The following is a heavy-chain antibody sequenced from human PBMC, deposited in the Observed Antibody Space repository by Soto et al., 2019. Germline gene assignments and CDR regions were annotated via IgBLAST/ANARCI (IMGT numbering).Heavy chain of an antibody. Sequence: QVQLVQSGAEVKEPGASVKVSCTASGYTFTSLAIHWVRQAPGQRLEWMGRINAGSGNTRYSKKFHFRVAISRDTSASTAYMELSSLTSEDTGVYFCARAASIAASGIFFQSWGQGTPVNVSS. J-gene: IGHJ1*01. CDR3: ARAASIAASGIFFQS. CDR2: INAGSGNT. V-gene: IGHV1-3*01. D-gene: IGHD3-3*02. CDR1: GYTFTSLA.